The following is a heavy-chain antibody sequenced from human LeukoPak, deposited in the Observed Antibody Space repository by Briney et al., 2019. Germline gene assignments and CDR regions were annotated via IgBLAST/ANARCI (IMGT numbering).Heavy chain of an antibody. CDR3: AKDISGSYSNNGHYYGMDV. CDR1: GFIFHDHA. CDR2: ISWDSGSI. V-gene: IGHV3-9*01. J-gene: IGHJ6*02. Sequence: GRSLRLSRAVSGFIFHDHAMHWVRQAPGKGLEWVSGISWDSGSIGYADSVKGRFTISRDNAKNSLFLQMDSLRGDDTALYYCAKDISGSYSNNGHYYGMDVWGQGTPVTVSS. D-gene: IGHD1-26*01.